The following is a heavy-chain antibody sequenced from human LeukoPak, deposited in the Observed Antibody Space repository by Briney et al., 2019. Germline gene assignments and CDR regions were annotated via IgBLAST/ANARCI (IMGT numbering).Heavy chain of an antibody. Sequence: SETLSLTCSISGASFTNHAYYWGWVRRAPGKGLEWIGSIFSVGTTFYNPSLKSRLTISVDTSQNQFSLKLTSVAAADTAVYYCARHYGPWGQGTLVTVSS. CDR2: IFSVGTT. CDR1: GASFTNHAYY. J-gene: IGHJ5*02. V-gene: IGHV4-39*01. D-gene: IGHD4-17*01. CDR3: ARHYGP.